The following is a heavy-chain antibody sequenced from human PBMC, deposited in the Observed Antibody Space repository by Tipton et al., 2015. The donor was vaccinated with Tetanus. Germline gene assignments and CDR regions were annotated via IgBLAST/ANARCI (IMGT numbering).Heavy chain of an antibody. V-gene: IGHV3-30*04. CDR1: GFTFSSYA. J-gene: IGHJ5*02. CDR3: ARERSSGCFDT. Sequence: SLRLSCAASGFTFSSYAMHWVRQAPGKGLEWVAVISYDGSNKYYADSVKGRFTISRDNSKNTLYLQMNSLRAEDTAVYYCARERSSGCFDTWGRGTLATVSS. D-gene: IGHD1-26*01. CDR2: ISYDGSNK.